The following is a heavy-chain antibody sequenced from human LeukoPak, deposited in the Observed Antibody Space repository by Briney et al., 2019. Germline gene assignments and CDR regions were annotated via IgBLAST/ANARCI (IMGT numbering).Heavy chain of an antibody. D-gene: IGHD3-22*01. Sequence: SVKVSCKASGGTFSSYAISWVRQAPRQGLEWMGGIIPIFGTANYAQKFQGRVTITADESTSTAYMELSSLRSEDTAVYYCARDRAYFYDSSGYYGENWFDPWGQGTLVTVSS. CDR1: GGTFSSYA. CDR3: ARDRAYFYDSSGYYGENWFDP. J-gene: IGHJ5*02. CDR2: IIPIFGTA. V-gene: IGHV1-69*13.